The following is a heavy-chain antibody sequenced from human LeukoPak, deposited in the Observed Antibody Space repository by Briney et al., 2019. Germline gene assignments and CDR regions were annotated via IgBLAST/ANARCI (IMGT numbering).Heavy chain of an antibody. Sequence: GGSLRLSCAASGFTFSNAWMSWVRQAPGKGLEWVARIKSKTDGGTTDYAAPVKGRFTISRADSKHTLYLQMNSLKTEDTAVYYCTTGVSGSAYYKPGNDYWGQGTLVTVSS. J-gene: IGHJ4*02. D-gene: IGHD3-10*01. CDR2: IKSKTDGGTT. CDR1: GFTFSNAW. CDR3: TTGVSGSAYYKPGNDY. V-gene: IGHV3-15*01.